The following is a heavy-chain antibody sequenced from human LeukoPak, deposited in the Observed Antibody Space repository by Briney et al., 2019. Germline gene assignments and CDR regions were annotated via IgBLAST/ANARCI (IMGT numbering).Heavy chain of an antibody. J-gene: IGHJ4*02. CDR1: GDSVSSNTAA. V-gene: IGHV6-1*01. D-gene: IGHD3-10*01. CDR3: ARARLHQTYGSGTNFDY. CDR2: TYYRSTRYN. Sequence: SQTLSLTCALSGDSVSSNTAAWNWIRQSPSRGFEWLGRTYYRSTRYNDYAVSVRSPITMITDTSKYLFYLQLISVTPEDTAVYYCARARLHQTYGSGTNFDYWGQGTLVTVSS.